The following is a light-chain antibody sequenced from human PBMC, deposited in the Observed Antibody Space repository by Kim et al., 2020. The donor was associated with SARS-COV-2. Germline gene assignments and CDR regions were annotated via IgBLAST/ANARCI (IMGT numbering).Light chain of an antibody. J-gene: IGKJ1*01. CDR3: MQALITPRT. CDR2: LGS. Sequence: PASIACRSSQSLLHSNGYNYLYWCLQKPGQSPQLLIYLGSNRASGVPDRFSGRGSGSQFTLRISRVEAEDVWVYYCMQALITPRTFGQGSKGDI. V-gene: IGKV2-28*01. CDR1: QSLLHSNGYNY.